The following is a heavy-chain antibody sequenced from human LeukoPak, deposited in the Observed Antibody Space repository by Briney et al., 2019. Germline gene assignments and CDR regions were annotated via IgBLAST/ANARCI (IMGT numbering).Heavy chain of an antibody. D-gene: IGHD4-11*01. V-gene: IGHV4-30-2*01. CDR2: IYHSGST. CDR3: ARGAATPTH. J-gene: IGHJ4*02. CDR1: GDSISSGGYS. Sequence: SQTLSLTCTVSGDSISSGGYSWSWIRQPPGKGLEWIGYIYHSGSTYYNPSLKSRVTISVDRSKNQFSLKLTSVTAADTAVYYCARGAATPTHWGQGTLVTVSS.